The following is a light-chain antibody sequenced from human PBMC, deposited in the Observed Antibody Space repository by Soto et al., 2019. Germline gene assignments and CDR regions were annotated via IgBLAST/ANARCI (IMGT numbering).Light chain of an antibody. CDR2: CDS. J-gene: IGKJ1*01. V-gene: IGKV1-5*01. CDR1: QSIRHY. CDR3: QHHNSYSQT. Sequence: DIQMTQSPPTLSASVGDRVTITCRASQSIRHYLAWYQQMPGKAPKLLIYCDSTLQSGVPSRFSGIGSGTEFTLTISSLQPDDFGTYFCQHHNSYSQTFGQGTKVQIK.